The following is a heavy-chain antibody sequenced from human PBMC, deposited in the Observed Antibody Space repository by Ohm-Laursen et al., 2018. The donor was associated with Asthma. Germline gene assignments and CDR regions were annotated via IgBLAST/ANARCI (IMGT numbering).Heavy chain of an antibody. J-gene: IGHJ4*02. CDR1: GFTFSSYS. D-gene: IGHD4-17*01. CDR3: ARDAYGDYQYYFDS. CDR2: ISSSSSTI. Sequence: SLRLSCSASGFTFSSYSMNWVRQAPGKGLEWVSYISSSSSTIYYADSVKGRFTISRDNAKNSLYLQMNSLRAEDTAVYYCARDAYGDYQYYFDSWGQGTLVTVSS. V-gene: IGHV3-48*01.